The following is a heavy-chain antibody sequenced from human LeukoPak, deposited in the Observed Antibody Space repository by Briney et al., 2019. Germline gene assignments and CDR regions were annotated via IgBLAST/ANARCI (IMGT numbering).Heavy chain of an antibody. CDR3: ARDDGNPSHLVY. J-gene: IGHJ4*02. V-gene: IGHV3-33*01. D-gene: IGHD4-23*01. Sequence: GGFLRLSCAASGFTFSSYGMHWVRQAPGKGLEWVAVIWYDGTNKYYADSAKGRFTISRDNSKNTLYLQMNSLRAEDTAVYYCARDDGNPSHLVYWGQGTLVTVSS. CDR1: GFTFSSYG. CDR2: IWYDGTNK.